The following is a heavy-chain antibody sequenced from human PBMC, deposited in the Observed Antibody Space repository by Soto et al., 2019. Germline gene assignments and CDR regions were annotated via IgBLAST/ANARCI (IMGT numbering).Heavy chain of an antibody. CDR2: ISYDGSYQ. D-gene: IGHD1-26*01. J-gene: IGHJ4*02. CDR1: GFAFNKFG. Sequence: QVQLVESGGGVVQPGTSLRLSCEASGFAFNKFGIHWVRQAPGKGLEWVAFISYDGSYQYYADSVQGRLTITRDNSMNTLNMQLNSLRREDTAVYYCARGGEVGGVLGEHWGQGTLVTVSS. CDR3: ARGGEVGGVLGEH. V-gene: IGHV3-30*03.